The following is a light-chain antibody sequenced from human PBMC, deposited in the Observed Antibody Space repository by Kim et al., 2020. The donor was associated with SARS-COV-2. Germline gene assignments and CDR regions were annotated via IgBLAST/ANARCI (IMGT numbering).Light chain of an antibody. Sequence: GEPASLSCNSAQSLHNGVNIYLDWYLQKPGQSPQVLLFLVSNRASGVPDRFSGSGSGTDCTLKISRVEAEDVGIYYCMQALETPYTFGQGTKLEI. CDR3: MQALETPYT. J-gene: IGKJ2*01. CDR1: QSLHNGVNIY. V-gene: IGKV2-28*01. CDR2: LVS.